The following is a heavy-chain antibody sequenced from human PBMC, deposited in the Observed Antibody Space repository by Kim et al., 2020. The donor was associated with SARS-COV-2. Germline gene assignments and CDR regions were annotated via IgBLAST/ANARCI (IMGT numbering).Heavy chain of an antibody. J-gene: IGHJ4*02. D-gene: IGHD3-22*01. CDR3: ARGGTMIALGY. V-gene: IGHV4-31*02. CDR2: T. Sequence: TYYNPSLKSRVTISVDTSKNQFSLRLGSVTAADTAVYYCARGGTMIALGYWGQGTLVTVSS.